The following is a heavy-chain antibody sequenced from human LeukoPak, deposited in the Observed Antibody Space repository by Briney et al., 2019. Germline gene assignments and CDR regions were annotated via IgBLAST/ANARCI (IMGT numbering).Heavy chain of an antibody. CDR2: IKSKTDGGTT. CDR1: GFTFSNAW. Sequence: GGSLRLSCAASGFTFSNAWMSRVRQAPGKGLEWVGRIKSKTDGGTTDYAAPVKGRFTISRDDSKNTLYLQMNSLKTEDTAVYYCTAVRTDYYGSGSYYFDYWGQGTLVTVSS. V-gene: IGHV3-15*01. J-gene: IGHJ4*02. D-gene: IGHD3-10*01. CDR3: TAVRTDYYGSGSYYFDY.